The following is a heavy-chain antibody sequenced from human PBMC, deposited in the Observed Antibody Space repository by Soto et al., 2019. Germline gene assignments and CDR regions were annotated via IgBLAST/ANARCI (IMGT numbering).Heavy chain of an antibody. V-gene: IGHV1-46*01. D-gene: IGHD3-22*01. J-gene: IGHJ6*02. CDR1: GYTFTSYY. Sequence: ASVKVSCKASGYTFTSYYMHWVRQAPGQGLEWMGIINPSGGSTSYAQKFQGRVTMTRDTSTSTVYMELSSLRSEDTAVYYCARDITMIVVVHYYYYGMDVRGQRTTVTGSS. CDR2: INPSGGST. CDR3: ARDITMIVVVHYYYYGMDV.